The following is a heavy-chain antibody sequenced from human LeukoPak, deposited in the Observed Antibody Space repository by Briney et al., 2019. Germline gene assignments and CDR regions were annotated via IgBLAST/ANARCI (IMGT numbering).Heavy chain of an antibody. J-gene: IGHJ4*02. V-gene: IGHV3-20*04. D-gene: IGHD3-3*01. CDR2: INWNGGST. Sequence: GGSLRLSCAASGFTFDDYGMSWVRPAPGKGLEWVSGINWNGGSTGYADSVKGRFTISRDNAKNSLYLQMNSLRAGDTALYFCARGGITIFGVVITPDYWGQGTLVTVSS. CDR1: GFTFDDYG. CDR3: ARGGITIFGVVITPDY.